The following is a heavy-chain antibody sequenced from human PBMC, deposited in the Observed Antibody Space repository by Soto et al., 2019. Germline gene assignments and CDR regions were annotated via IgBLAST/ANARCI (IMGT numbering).Heavy chain of an antibody. V-gene: IGHV2-70*11. J-gene: IGHJ6*03. CDR1: GFSLSTSGMC. D-gene: IGHD3-3*01. Sequence: ESGPTLVNPTQTLTLTCTFSGFSLSTSGMCVSWIRQPPGKALEWLARIDWDDDKYYSTSLKTRLTISKDTSKNQVVLTMTNMDPVDTATYYCARTPARDFWSGYPIDVWGKGTTVTVSS. CDR3: ARTPARDFWSGYPIDV. CDR2: IDWDDDK.